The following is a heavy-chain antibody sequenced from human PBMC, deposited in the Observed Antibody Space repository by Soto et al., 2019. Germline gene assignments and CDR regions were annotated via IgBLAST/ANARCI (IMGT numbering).Heavy chain of an antibody. CDR1: GGSISSTNW. Sequence: QVQLQESGPGLVKPSGTLSLTCAVSGGSISSTNWWSWVRQPPGKGLEWIGEIFHSGTTHYNPSLKRRVNISLDKPKHNFYLNLSSVTAADTAVYYCARDGGGYFDLWGRGPLVTVSS. V-gene: IGHV4-4*02. J-gene: IGHJ2*01. D-gene: IGHD3-10*01. CDR2: IFHSGTT. CDR3: ARDGGGYFDL.